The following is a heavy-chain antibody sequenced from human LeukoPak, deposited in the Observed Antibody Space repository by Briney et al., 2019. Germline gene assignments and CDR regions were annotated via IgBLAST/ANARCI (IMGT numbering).Heavy chain of an antibody. V-gene: IGHV3-23*01. J-gene: IGHJ4*02. CDR3: AKNMVGGVIMSSSFDY. CDR2: ISNSGGNT. Sequence: PGGSLRLSCAASGFTFSSYAMSWVRQAPGKGLEWVSAISNSGGNTYYADSVKGRFSISRDNSKNTLYMQMNSLRAEDTAVYYCAKNMVGGVIMSSSFDYWGQGTLVTVSS. D-gene: IGHD3-10*01. CDR1: GFTFSSYA.